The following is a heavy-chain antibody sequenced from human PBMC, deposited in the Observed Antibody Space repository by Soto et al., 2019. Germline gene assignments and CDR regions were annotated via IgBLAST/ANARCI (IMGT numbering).Heavy chain of an antibody. Sequence: QITLQESDPTLVKPSQTLTLACTFSGLSLSKSGLSVAWVRQSPGKALEWLALIYWDDTRRYSPSLQRRVTITKDASKNLMVLTMSNMNPLDTGTYYCAAHSTAEGYFDLWGRGTLVTVSS. CDR2: IYWDDTR. CDR1: GLSLSKSGLS. D-gene: IGHD2-21*02. CDR3: AAHSTAEGYFDL. V-gene: IGHV2-5*02. J-gene: IGHJ2*01.